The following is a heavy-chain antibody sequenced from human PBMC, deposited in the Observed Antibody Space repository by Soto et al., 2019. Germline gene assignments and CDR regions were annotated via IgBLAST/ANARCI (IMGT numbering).Heavy chain of an antibody. D-gene: IGHD3-22*01. CDR2: IYSGGYT. J-gene: IGHJ4*02. V-gene: IGHV3-53*01. Sequence: QLGGSLSLSCPVSGFTVINNYMSWFRQAPGKGLEGVSVIYSGGYTAYGDSVKGRFTISRDNSKNTLYLQMNSLRAEDTAVYYCAKMPSVYYYDSSGRNFDYWGQGTLVTVSS. CDR1: GFTVINNY. CDR3: AKMPSVYYYDSSGRNFDY.